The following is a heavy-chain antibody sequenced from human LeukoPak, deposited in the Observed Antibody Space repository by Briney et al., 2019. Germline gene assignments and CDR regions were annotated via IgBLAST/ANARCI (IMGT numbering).Heavy chain of an antibody. CDR1: GYTFTRYY. CDR2: INPSGGST. D-gene: IGHD3-10*01. V-gene: IGHV1-46*01. J-gene: IGHJ4*02. Sequence: ASVKVSCKASGYTFTRYYMYWVRQAPGQGPEWMGMINPSGGSTSYAQKFQGRVTMTGDTSTSTVYMELTSLRSEDTAVYYCARDDIAGDSMVRGVIGGYFDYWGQGTLVTVSS. CDR3: ARDDIAGDSMVRGVIGGYFDY.